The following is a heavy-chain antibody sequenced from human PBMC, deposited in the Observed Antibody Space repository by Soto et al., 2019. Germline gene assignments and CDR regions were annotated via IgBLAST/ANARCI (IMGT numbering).Heavy chain of an antibody. CDR1: GASVSSYF. J-gene: IGHJ6*02. D-gene: IGHD6-13*01. V-gene: IGHV4-59*02. Sequence: PSETLSLTCTVSGASVSSYFWSWVRQPPGKGLEWIGYIYNSGRTNYNPSLKCRVTISLDTSDNDFSLRLTSLTAADTAVYYCERVHSRWSSGHGLDVWGQGTTVTVSS. CDR3: ERVHSRWSSGHGLDV. CDR2: IYNSGRT.